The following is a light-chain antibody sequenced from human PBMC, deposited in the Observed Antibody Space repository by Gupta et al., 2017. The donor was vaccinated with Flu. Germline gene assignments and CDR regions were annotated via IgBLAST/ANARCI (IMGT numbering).Light chain of an antibody. V-gene: IGKV1-5*03. J-gene: IGKJ1*01. CDR2: KAS. CDR3: QRYDSLWT. Sequence: SPSILSASVGDRVTSTCRASQSISSWLAWYQQKPGKVPKLMIYKASKVERGVPSRFSGSGSGTEFTLTSSSRKPDDSATYYCQRYDSLWTFGQGTRVEIK. CDR1: QSISSW.